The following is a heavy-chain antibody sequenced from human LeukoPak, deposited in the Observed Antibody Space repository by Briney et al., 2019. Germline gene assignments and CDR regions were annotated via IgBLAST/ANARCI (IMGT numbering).Heavy chain of an antibody. CDR3: ASGADSLLSTLDYYCYYGMDA. CDR1: GYTFTSYY. CDR2: INPSGGST. J-gene: IGHJ6*02. Sequence: ASVKVSCKASGYTFTSYYMHWVRQAPGQGLEWMGIINPSGGSTSYAQKFQGRVTMTRDTSTSTVYMELSSLRSEDTAVYYCASGADSLLSTLDYYCYYGMDAWGQGTTVTVSS. D-gene: IGHD2-21*02. V-gene: IGHV1-46*03.